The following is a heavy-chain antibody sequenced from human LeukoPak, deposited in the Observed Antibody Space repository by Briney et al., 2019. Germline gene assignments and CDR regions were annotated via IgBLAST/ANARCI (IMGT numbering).Heavy chain of an antibody. J-gene: IGHJ4*02. CDR1: GGSISSYY. D-gene: IGHD3-10*01. Sequence: PSETLSLTCTVSGGSISSYYWSWIRQPPGKGLEWIGYIYYSGSTNYNPSLKSRVTISVNTSKNQFSLKLSSVTAADTAVYYCARAPGELFPLLYYFDYWGQGTLVTVSS. V-gene: IGHV4-59*01. CDR2: IYYSGST. CDR3: ARAPGELFPLLYYFDY.